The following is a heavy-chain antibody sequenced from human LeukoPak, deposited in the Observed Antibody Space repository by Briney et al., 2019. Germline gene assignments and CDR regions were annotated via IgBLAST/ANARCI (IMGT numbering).Heavy chain of an antibody. Sequence: GGSLRLSCAASGFTFSSYWMNWVRQDPGKGLVWVSRIASDGSSTTYADSVKGRFSISRDNAKNTLYLQMNSLRVEDTAVYYCARGRPHGNDYWGQGTLVTVSS. D-gene: IGHD4-23*01. CDR2: IASDGSST. CDR3: ARGRPHGNDY. CDR1: GFTFSSYW. V-gene: IGHV3-74*01. J-gene: IGHJ4*02.